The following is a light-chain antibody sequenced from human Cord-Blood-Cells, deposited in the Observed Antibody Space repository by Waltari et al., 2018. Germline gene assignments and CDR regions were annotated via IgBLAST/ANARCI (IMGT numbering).Light chain of an antibody. V-gene: IGLV2-11*01. CDR1: SRAVGGYNY. Sequence: QSALTQPRSVSGSPGQSVTISCTGTSRAVGGYNYVPWYRQHPGKAPKLMIYDVSKRPSGVPDRFSGSKSGNTASLTISGLQAEDEADYYCCSYAGSYTFVFGGGTKLTVL. CDR2: DVS. J-gene: IGLJ2*01. CDR3: CSYAGSYTFV.